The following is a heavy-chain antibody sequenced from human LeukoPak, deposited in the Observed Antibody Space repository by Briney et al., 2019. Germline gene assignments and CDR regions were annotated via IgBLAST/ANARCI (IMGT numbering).Heavy chain of an antibody. CDR2: INHSGNT. D-gene: IGHD2-2*01. J-gene: IGHJ6*03. CDR1: GGSFRGYY. CDR3: ARRVVVPAAMVRDFYYYMDV. V-gene: IGHV4-34*01. Sequence: SETLSLTCDVYGGSFRGYYWSWIRQPPGKGLERIGEINHSGNTNYNPSLKSRVTMSVDTSKKQFSLKLSSVTAADTAFYYCARRVVVPAAMVRDFYYYMDVWGKGTMVAVS.